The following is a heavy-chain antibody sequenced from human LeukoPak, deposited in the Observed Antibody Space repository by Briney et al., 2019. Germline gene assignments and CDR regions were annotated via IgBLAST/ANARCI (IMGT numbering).Heavy chain of an antibody. D-gene: IGHD5-12*01. Sequence: GGSLRLSCAASGFTFSSYAMDWVRQAPGKGLEWVSAISGSGTSTYYADSVKGRFTISRDNSKNTLYLQMNSLRAEDTAVYYCAKDLREYSGYDFWFYFDYWGQGTLVTVSS. CDR1: GFTFSSYA. CDR3: AKDLREYSGYDFWFYFDY. CDR2: ISGSGTST. V-gene: IGHV3-23*01. J-gene: IGHJ4*02.